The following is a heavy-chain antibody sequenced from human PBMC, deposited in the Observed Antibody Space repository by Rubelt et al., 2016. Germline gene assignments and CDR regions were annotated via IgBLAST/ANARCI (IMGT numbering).Heavy chain of an antibody. V-gene: IGHV3-30*02. J-gene: IGHJ4*02. D-gene: IGHD3-22*01. CDR3: ASLVDSSGY. CDR2: IQFDGSNK. Sequence: GLEWVAFIQFDGSNKYYADSVRGRFTISRDNAKNSLYLQMNSLRAEDTAVYYCASLVDSSGYWGQGTLVTVSS.